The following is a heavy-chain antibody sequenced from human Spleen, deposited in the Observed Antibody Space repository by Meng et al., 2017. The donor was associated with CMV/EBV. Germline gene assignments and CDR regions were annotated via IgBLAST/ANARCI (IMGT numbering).Heavy chain of an antibody. CDR1: GFTVSSNY. D-gene: IGHD2-2*01. CDR3: ARGAGDIVVVPAAMGWFDP. J-gene: IGHJ5*02. V-gene: IGHV3-53*01. Sequence: GESLKISCAASGFTVSSNYMSWVRQAPGKGLEWVSVIYSGGSTYYADSVKGRFTTSRDNSKNTLYLQMNSLRAEDTAVYYCARGAGDIVVVPAAMGWFDPWGQGTLVTVSS. CDR2: IYSGGST.